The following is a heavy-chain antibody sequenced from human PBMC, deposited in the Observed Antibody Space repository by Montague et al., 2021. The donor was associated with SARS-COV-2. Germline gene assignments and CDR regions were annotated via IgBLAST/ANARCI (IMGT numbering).Heavy chain of an antibody. J-gene: IGHJ4*02. CDR1: GFTVSTAV. V-gene: IGHV3-23*01. CDR2: INGGGGST. CDR3: AKGRGTSCSDY. Sequence: SLSLSYAASGFTVSTAVVSWVRQAPGEGLEWVSTINGGGGSTYYADSMRGRFTISRDNSENTLYLQMNSLRAEDTAIYYCAKGRGTSCSDYWGQGTLVTVSS. D-gene: IGHD2-15*01.